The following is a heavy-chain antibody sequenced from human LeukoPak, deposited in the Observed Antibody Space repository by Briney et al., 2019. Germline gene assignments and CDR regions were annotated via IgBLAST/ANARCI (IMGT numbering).Heavy chain of an antibody. Sequence: PAGGSLRLSCAASGFTFSNYAMSWVRQAPGKGLEWVSGISGSGGSTYYADSVKGRFTISRDNSKNTLYLQMNSLRVEDTAVYYYAKESGDSTGYYYNYYYYYMDVWGKGTTVTVSS. V-gene: IGHV3-23*01. CDR1: GFTFSNYA. J-gene: IGHJ6*03. D-gene: IGHD3-22*01. CDR3: AKESGDSTGYYYNYYYYYMDV. CDR2: ISGSGGST.